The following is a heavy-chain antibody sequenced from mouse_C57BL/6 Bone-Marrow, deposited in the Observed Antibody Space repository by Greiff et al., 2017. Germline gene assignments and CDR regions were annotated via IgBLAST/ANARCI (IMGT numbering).Heavy chain of an antibody. CDR1: GYTFTSYW. CDR2: IDPNSGGT. V-gene: IGHV1-72*01. D-gene: IGHD2-2*01. J-gene: IGHJ3*01. CDR3: ARKGYHYRTWFAY. Sequence: QVQLQQPGAELVMPGASVKLSCKASGYTFTSYWMHWVKQRPGRGLEWIGRIDPNSGGTKYNEKFKGKATLTVNKPSSTAYMQLSSLTSEDSAVYYCARKGYHYRTWFAYWGQGTLVTVSA.